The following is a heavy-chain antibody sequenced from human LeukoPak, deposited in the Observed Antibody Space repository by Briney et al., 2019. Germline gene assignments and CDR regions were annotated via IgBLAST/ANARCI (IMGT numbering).Heavy chain of an antibody. CDR3: ARLRGYCSGGSCSGGWFDP. D-gene: IGHD2-15*01. CDR1: GGSFSGYY. CDR2: INHSGST. J-gene: IGHJ5*02. V-gene: IGHV4-34*01. Sequence: PSWTLSLTCAGCGGSFSGYYWGWIRQPLGKGLEWIGGINHSGSTNYNPSLKSQVTISVDTSKNQFSLKLSSVTAADTAVYYCARLRGYCSGGSCSGGWFDPWGQGTLVTVSS.